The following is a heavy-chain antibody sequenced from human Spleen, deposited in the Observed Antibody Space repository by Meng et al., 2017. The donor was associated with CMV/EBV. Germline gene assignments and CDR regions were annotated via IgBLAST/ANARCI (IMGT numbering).Heavy chain of an antibody. Sequence: ASVKVSCKASENTLTGYYLHWVRQAPGQGLEWMGWINPNSGATDYAQKFQGRVTMTRDTSISTAYMDLSRLRSDDTAVYYCAASYSNYVLNFWGQGTLVTVSS. CDR1: ENTLTGYY. D-gene: IGHD4/OR15-4a*01. CDR3: AASYSNYVLNF. J-gene: IGHJ4*02. V-gene: IGHV1-2*02. CDR2: INPNSGAT.